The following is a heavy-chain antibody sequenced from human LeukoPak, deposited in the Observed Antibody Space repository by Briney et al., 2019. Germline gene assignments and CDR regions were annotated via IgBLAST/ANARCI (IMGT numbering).Heavy chain of an antibody. CDR3: DFFDF. Sequence: ASVTVSCKASGFSLSSYYIHWVRRAPGQGLEWMGWTKPKDGGTNYADNFEGRVSLTRDTSTNTVFMELTKLRSDDTAIYGADFFDFWGQGTLVSVS. D-gene: IGHD6-19*01. CDR2: TKPKDGGT. CDR1: GFSLSSYY. V-gene: IGHV1-2*02. J-gene: IGHJ4*02.